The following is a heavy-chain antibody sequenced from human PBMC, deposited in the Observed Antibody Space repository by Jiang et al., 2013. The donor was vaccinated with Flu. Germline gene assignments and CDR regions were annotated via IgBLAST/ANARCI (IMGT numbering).Heavy chain of an antibody. V-gene: IGHV4-59*01. Sequence: LLKPSETLSLTCTVSGGSISSDYWGWIRQPPGKGLEWIGYIYFSGGANYNPSLKSRLSISVDTSKSQFSLNLSSVTSADTAVYYCARGQGVRVDHWGQG. CDR3: ARGQGVRVDH. CDR1: GGSISSDY. CDR2: IYFSGGA. D-gene: IGHD3-10*01. J-gene: IGHJ4*02.